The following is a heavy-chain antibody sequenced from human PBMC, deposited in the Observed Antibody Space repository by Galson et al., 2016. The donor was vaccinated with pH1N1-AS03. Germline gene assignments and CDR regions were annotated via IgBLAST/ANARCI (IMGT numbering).Heavy chain of an antibody. CDR2: ISTYNGNT. J-gene: IGHJ6*03. D-gene: IGHD6-6*01. CDR3: AKDYSTSSQYYYYYCMDV. V-gene: IGHV1-18*01. Sequence: SVKVSCKASDYTFTNYGISWVRQAPGQGLEWMGWISTYNGNTNYAQKFQGRVTMTTDTSTSTAYMELRSLRSDDTAVYYCAKDYSTSSQYYYYYCMDVWGKGTTVTVFS. CDR1: DYTFTNYG.